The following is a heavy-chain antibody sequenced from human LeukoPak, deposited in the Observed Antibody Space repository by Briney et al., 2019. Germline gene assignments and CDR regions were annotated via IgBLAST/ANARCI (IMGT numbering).Heavy chain of an antibody. CDR3: ARSAGHCSNGICFTDYYMDV. J-gene: IGHJ6*03. D-gene: IGHD2-8*01. V-gene: IGHV1-2*02. Sequence: ASVKVSCKASGYTFTGYYMHWVRQAPGQGPEWMGWINCNSGDANSAQKFQGRVTMTRDTSVSTAYMDLSSVTSDDTAVYFCARSAGHCSNGICFTDYYMDVWGRGTTVTVSS. CDR1: GYTFTGYY. CDR2: INCNSGDA.